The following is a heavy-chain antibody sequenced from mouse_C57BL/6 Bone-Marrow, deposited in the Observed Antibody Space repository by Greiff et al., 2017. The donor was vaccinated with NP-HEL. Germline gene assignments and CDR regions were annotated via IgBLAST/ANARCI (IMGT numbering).Heavy chain of an antibody. J-gene: IGHJ2*01. CDR2: ITHSGET. CDR1: GFPITSGYS. Sequence: VTLMESGPGLVKPSQSLFLTCSITGFPITSGYSWIWIRQSPGKPLEWMGYITHSGETFYNPSLQRPISLTRETSTNQFFLQLNSVTTEDTAMYYCAGDSSGYGDFDYWGQGTTLTVSS. CDR3: AGDSSGYGDFDY. D-gene: IGHD3-2*02. V-gene: IGHV12-3*01.